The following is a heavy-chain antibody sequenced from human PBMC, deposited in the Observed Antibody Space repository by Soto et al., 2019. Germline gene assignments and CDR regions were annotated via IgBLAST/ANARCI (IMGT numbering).Heavy chain of an antibody. CDR3: ARGRHLHRGGDAARRGAFDI. Sequence: SETLSLTCAVYGGSFSGYYWSWIRQPPGKGLEWIGEINHSGSTNYNPSLKSRVTISVDTSKNQFSLKLSSVTAADTAVYYCARGRHLHRGGDAARRGAFDIWGQGTMVTVSS. CDR2: INHSGST. J-gene: IGHJ3*02. D-gene: IGHD2-21*02. V-gene: IGHV4-34*01. CDR1: GGSFSGYY.